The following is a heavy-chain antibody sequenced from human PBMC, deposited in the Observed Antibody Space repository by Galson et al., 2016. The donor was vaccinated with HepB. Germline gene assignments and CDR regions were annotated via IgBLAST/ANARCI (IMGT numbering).Heavy chain of an antibody. Sequence: SLRLSCAASGFTFSSYWMQWVRQVPGKGLVWVSRISSDGGSTMYADSVKGRFTMSRDNAKNTLYLQMNSLRVEDTAVYYCVRPRLGALSELNWLDPWGQGTLVTVSS. CDR1: GFTFSSYW. J-gene: IGHJ5*02. V-gene: IGHV3-74*03. CDR2: ISSDGGST. CDR3: VRPRLGALSELNWLDP. D-gene: IGHD1-7*01.